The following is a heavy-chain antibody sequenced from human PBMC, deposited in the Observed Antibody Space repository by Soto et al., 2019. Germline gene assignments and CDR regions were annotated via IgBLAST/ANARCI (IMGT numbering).Heavy chain of an antibody. CDR1: GYTFTSYD. V-gene: IGHV1-8*01. D-gene: IGHD3-9*01. Sequence: QVQLVQSGAEVKKPGASVKVSCKASGYTFTSYDINWVRQATGQGLEWMGWMNPNSLNTGYAQKFHGRLTMSRHSSILTAYMEMSILRSEDTAVYYCVTAPNILTGYYYYYYYYMDVWGKGTTVTVSS. CDR2: MNPNSLNT. J-gene: IGHJ6*03. CDR3: VTAPNILTGYYYYYYYYMDV.